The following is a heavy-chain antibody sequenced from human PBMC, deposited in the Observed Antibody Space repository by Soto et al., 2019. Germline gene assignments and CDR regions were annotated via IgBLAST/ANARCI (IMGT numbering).Heavy chain of an antibody. D-gene: IGHD1-1*01. V-gene: IGHV4-34*01. Sequence: QVQLQQWGAGLLKPSETLSLTCAVSGGSLSDYYWPWIRQPPGKGLEWIGEIHPSGSTYYNPSLRSRVTISVDTYKNQFSLKLTSLTAADTAIFYCARGRDEYKLGNVWGHGTTGTVAS. J-gene: IGHJ6*02. CDR1: GGSLSDYY. CDR2: IHPSGST. CDR3: ARGRDEYKLGNV.